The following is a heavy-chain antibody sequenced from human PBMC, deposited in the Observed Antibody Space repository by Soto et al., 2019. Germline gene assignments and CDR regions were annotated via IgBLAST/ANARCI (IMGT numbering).Heavy chain of an antibody. CDR3: DRSSGIAYQLLPVDP. J-gene: IGHJ5*02. Sequence: PSETLSLTCTVSGGSISSGDYYWSWIRQPPGKGLEWIGYIYYSGSTYYNPSLKSRVTISVDTSKNQFSLKLSSVTAADTAVYYCDRSSGIAYQLLPVDPWGQGTLVTVSS. D-gene: IGHD2-2*01. CDR2: IYYSGST. CDR1: GGSISSGDYY. V-gene: IGHV4-30-4*01.